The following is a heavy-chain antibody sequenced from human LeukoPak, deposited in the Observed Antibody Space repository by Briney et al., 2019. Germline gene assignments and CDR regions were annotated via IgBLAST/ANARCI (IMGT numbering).Heavy chain of an antibody. CDR2: IGHSSVDR. D-gene: IGHD1-26*01. V-gene: IGHV3-21*01. J-gene: IGHJ4*02. CDR3: VRGDSLDY. Sequence: GGSLRLSCAASGFTFYTSTMNWVRQAPEKGLEWVASIGHSSVDRYYADSVKGRFTISRDNAKSSLHLQMDGLRAEDTAVYYCVRGDSLDYWGRGTLVTVSS. CDR1: GFTFYTST.